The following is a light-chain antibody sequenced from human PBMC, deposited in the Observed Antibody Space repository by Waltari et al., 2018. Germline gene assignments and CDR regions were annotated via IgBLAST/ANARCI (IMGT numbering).Light chain of an antibody. CDR2: SVS. CDR1: QSISSNF. V-gene: IGKV3-20*01. Sequence: ETVLTQSPGTLSVSPGARATLSCRASQSISSNFLAWYQQRPGQTPRLLLYSVSKRAPGIPARFSGSGSGTDFTLTITRLEPEDGAVYYCQQYYTSPRTFGGGTKVEVK. CDR3: QQYYTSPRT. J-gene: IGKJ4*01.